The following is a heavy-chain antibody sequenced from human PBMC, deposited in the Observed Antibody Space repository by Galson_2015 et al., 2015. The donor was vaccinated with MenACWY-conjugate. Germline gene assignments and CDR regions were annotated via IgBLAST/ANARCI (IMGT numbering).Heavy chain of an antibody. V-gene: IGHV3-30*18. CDR1: GFTFSSYG. Sequence: SLRLSCAASGFTFSSYGMHWVRQAPGKGLEWVAVISYDGSNKYYADSVKGRFTISRDNSKNTLYLQMNSLRAEDTAVYYCAKERGWRDYFDYWGQGTLVTASS. J-gene: IGHJ4*02. CDR2: ISYDGSNK. D-gene: IGHD6-19*01. CDR3: AKERGWRDYFDY.